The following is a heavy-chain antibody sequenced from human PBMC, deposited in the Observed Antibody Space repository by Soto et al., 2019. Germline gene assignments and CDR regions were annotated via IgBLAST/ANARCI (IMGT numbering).Heavy chain of an antibody. CDR1: GYGFINYW. CDR2: IYPGESDS. Sequence: GESLKISCTGSGYGFINYWIAWVRQKPGQRLEWLGIIYPGESDSRYSPSFQGQVTFSADKSINTAYLHLNSLRAPDTAIYYCERRRPTGSYHLDKWGQGTQVTV. J-gene: IGHJ4*02. D-gene: IGHD3-9*01. V-gene: IGHV5-51*01. CDR3: ERRRPTGSYHLDK.